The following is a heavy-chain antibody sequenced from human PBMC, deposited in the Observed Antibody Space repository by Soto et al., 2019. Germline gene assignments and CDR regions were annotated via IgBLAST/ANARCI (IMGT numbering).Heavy chain of an antibody. V-gene: IGHV3-23*01. Sequence: QTGGSLRLSCAASGFTFSSYAMSWVRQAPGKGLEWVSAISGSGGSTYYADSVKGRFTISRDNSKNTLYLQMNSLRAEDTAVYYCAKGIWFGEFNPFDYWGQGTLVTVSS. J-gene: IGHJ4*02. CDR2: ISGSGGST. CDR3: AKGIWFGEFNPFDY. D-gene: IGHD3-10*01. CDR1: GFTFSSYA.